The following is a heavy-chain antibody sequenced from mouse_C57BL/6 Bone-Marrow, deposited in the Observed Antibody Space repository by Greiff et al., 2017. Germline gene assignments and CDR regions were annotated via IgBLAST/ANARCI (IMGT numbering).Heavy chain of an antibody. CDR2: IHPNSGST. Sequence: QVQLQQPGAELVKPGASVKLSCKASGYTFTSYGISWVKQRTGQGLEWIGMIHPNSGSTNYNEKFKSKATLTVDKSSSTAYMQLSSLTSADSAVYYCAKSEDGYLFAYWGQGTLVTVSA. J-gene: IGHJ3*01. CDR1: GYTFTSYG. D-gene: IGHD2-3*01. CDR3: AKSEDGYLFAY. V-gene: IGHV1-64*01.